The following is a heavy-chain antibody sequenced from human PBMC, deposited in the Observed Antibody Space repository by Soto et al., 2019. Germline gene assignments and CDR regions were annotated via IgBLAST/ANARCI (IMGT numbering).Heavy chain of an antibody. Sequence: GGSLRLSCAASGFTFSSYGMHWVRQAPGKGLEWVAVIWYDGSNKYYADSVKGRFTISRDNSKNTLYLQMNSLRAEDTAVYYCARDYGYYGGTADYWGQGTLVTAPQ. V-gene: IGHV3-33*01. J-gene: IGHJ4*02. CDR1: GFTFSSYG. CDR3: ARDYGYYGGTADY. D-gene: IGHD4-17*01. CDR2: IWYDGSNK.